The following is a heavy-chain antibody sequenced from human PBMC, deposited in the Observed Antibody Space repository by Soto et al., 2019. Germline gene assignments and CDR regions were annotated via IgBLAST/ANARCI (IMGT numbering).Heavy chain of an antibody. Sequence: GASVKVSCKASGYTFTGYYMHWVRQAPGQGLEWMGWINPNSGGTNYAQKFQGWVTMTRDTSISTAYMELSRLRSDDTAVYYCARSAMVNDYYYGMDVWGQGATVTVSS. V-gene: IGHV1-2*04. J-gene: IGHJ6*02. D-gene: IGHD5-18*01. CDR3: ARSAMVNDYYYGMDV. CDR1: GYTFTGYY. CDR2: INPNSGGT.